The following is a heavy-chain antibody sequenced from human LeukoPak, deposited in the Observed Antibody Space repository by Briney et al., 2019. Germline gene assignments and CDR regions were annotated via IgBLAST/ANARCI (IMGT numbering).Heavy chain of an antibody. CDR3: ARKLNYYDSSGYYDY. V-gene: IGHV4-59*01. CDR1: GGSINGYY. D-gene: IGHD3-22*01. J-gene: IGHJ4*02. Sequence: PSETLSLTCTVSGGSINGYYWSWIRQSPGKGLESLGYIYYTGSTNYNPSLKSRVTISVDTSKNQFSLKLSSVTAADTAVYYCARKLNYYDSSGYYDYWGQGTLVTVSS. CDR2: IYYTGST.